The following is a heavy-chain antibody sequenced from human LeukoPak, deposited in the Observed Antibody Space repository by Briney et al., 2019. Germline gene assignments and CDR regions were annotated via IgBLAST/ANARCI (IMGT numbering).Heavy chain of an antibody. D-gene: IGHD5-18*01. CDR1: GGTFSSYT. CDR3: ASQYDSVRTAMGGYAFDI. Sequence: SVKVSCKASGGTFSSYTISWVRQAPGQGLEWMGRIIPILGIANYAQKFQGRVTITADKSTSTAYMEQSSLRSEDTAVYYCASQYDSVRTAMGGYAFDIWGQGTMVTVSS. J-gene: IGHJ3*02. V-gene: IGHV1-69*02. CDR2: IIPILGIA.